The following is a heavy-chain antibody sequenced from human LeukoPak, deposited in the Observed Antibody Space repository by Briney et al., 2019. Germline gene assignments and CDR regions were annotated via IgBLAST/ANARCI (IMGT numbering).Heavy chain of an antibody. CDR2: IRYDGNNK. V-gene: IGHV3-33*01. Sequence: GRSLRLSCAASGFTFSSYDMQWVRQAPGKGLEWVALIRYDGNNKYYADSVKGRFTISRDNSKNTLYLQMNSLRAEDTAVYYCARGAPGDYDYVAFDHWGQGALVTVSS. CDR1: GFTFSSYD. D-gene: IGHD5-12*01. CDR3: ARGAPGDYDYVAFDH. J-gene: IGHJ4*02.